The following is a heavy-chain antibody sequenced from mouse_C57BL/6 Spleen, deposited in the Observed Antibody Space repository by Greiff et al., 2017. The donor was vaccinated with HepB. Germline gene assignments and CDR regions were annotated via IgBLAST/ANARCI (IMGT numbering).Heavy chain of an antibody. J-gene: IGHJ4*01. CDR2: ISSGGDYI. D-gene: IGHD1-1*01. V-gene: IGHV5-9-1*02. CDR3: TRGGNYYGSSISSSMDY. CDR1: GFTFSSYA. Sequence: EVQRVESGEGLVKPGGSLKLSCAASGFTFSSYAMSWVRQTPEKRLEWVAYISSGGDYIYYADTVKGRITISRDNARNTLYLQMSSLKSEDTAMYYCTRGGNYYGSSISSSMDYWGQGTSVTVSS.